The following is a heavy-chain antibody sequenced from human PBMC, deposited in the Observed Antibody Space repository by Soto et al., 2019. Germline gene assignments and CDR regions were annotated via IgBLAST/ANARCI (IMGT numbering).Heavy chain of an antibody. Sequence: GGSLRLSCGVSGFTLSSYAMSWVRQAPGKGLEWVSLISGSNGGTYYADSVKGRFTISRDNSKNTLYLQMNSLRVGDTAVYYCANEGYCSSTDCYGHFHHWGQGTLVTVSS. D-gene: IGHD2-2*01. CDR1: GFTLSSYA. CDR3: ANEGYCSSTDCYGHFHH. CDR2: ISGSNGGT. J-gene: IGHJ1*01. V-gene: IGHV3-23*01.